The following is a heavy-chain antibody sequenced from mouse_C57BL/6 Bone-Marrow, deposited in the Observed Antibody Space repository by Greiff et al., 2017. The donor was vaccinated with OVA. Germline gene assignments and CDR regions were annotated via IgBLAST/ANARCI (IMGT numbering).Heavy chain of an antibody. J-gene: IGHJ3*01. Sequence: EVKLVESGGGLVQPGGSMKLSCVASGFTFSNYWMNWVRQSPEKGLEWVAQIRLKSDNYATHYAESVKGRFTISRDDSKSSVYLQMNNLRAEDTGIYYCTEGDDDGFAYWGQGTLVTVSA. D-gene: IGHD2-4*01. CDR3: TEGDDDGFAY. CDR1: GFTFSNYW. CDR2: IRLKSDNYAT. V-gene: IGHV6-3*01.